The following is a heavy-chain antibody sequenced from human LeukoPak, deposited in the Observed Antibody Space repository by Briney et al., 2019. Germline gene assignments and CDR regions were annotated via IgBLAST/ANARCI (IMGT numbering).Heavy chain of an antibody. J-gene: IGHJ4*02. Sequence: KPSETLSLTCTVSGGSISSHYWSWIRQPPGKGLEWIGYIYYSGSTNYNPSLKSRVTISVDTSKNQFSLKLSSVTAADTAVYYCARAHSSGWYRGVDYWGQGTLVTVSS. V-gene: IGHV4-59*11. D-gene: IGHD6-19*01. CDR2: IYYSGST. CDR3: ARAHSSGWYRGVDY. CDR1: GGSISSHY.